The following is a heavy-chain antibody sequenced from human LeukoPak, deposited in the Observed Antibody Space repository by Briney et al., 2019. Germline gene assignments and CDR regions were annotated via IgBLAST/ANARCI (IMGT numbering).Heavy chain of an antibody. D-gene: IGHD3-3*01. CDR1: GGSFSGYY. J-gene: IGHJ5*02. CDR3: ARGKMDVLRFLEWLRAPFDP. V-gene: IGHV4-34*01. CDR2: INHSGST. Sequence: SETLSLTCAVYGGSFSGYYWSWIRQPPGKGLEWIGEINHSGSTNYNPSLKSRVTISVDTSKNQFSLKLSSVTAADTAVYYCARGKMDVLRFLEWLRAPFDPWGQGTLVTVSS.